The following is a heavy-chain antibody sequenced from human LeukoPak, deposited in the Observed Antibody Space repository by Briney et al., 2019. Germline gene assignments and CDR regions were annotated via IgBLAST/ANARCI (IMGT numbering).Heavy chain of an antibody. V-gene: IGHV4-34*01. Sequence: SETLSLTCAVYGGSFSGYYWSWIRQPPGKGLEWIGEINHSGSTNYNPSLKSRVTISVDTSKNQFSLKLSSVTAADTAVYYCARGGYSGYSLARYLYYFDYWGQGTLVTVSS. D-gene: IGHD5-12*01. CDR2: INHSGST. CDR1: GGSFSGYY. J-gene: IGHJ4*02. CDR3: ARGGYSGYSLARYLYYFDY.